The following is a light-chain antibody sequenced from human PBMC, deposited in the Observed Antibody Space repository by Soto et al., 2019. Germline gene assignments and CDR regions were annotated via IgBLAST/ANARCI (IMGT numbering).Light chain of an antibody. Sequence: DIQMTQSPSSLSASVGDRVTITCRASQSINNYLNWYQEKPGKAPKVLIYASTLQSGVPSRFSGSRSGTDFTLTISNLQPEDFAIYYCQQSYSIPYTFGQGTKLQIK. V-gene: IGKV1-39*01. J-gene: IGKJ2*01. CDR1: QSINNY. CDR3: QQSYSIPYT. CDR2: AS.